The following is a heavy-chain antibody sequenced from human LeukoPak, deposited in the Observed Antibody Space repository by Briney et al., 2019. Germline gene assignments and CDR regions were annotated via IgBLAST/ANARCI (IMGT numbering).Heavy chain of an antibody. CDR3: ARASYGSGSYLMYYFDY. Sequence: GEALKISCKGSGYSFTSYWIGWVRQMPGKGLEWMGIIYPGDSDTRYRPSFQGQVTISADKSISTAYLQWSSLKASDTAMYYCARASYGSGSYLMYYFDYWGQGTLVTVSS. V-gene: IGHV5-51*01. D-gene: IGHD3-10*01. CDR1: GYSFTSYW. J-gene: IGHJ4*02. CDR2: IYPGDSDT.